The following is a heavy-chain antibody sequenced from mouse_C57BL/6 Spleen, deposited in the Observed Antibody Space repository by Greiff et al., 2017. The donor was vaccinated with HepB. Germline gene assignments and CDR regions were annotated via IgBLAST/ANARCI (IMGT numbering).Heavy chain of an antibody. CDR1: GFTFSSYA. V-gene: IGHV5-9-1*02. J-gene: IGHJ2*01. D-gene: IGHD1-1*01. CDR3: TRVQNPYYYGNSYYFDY. CDR2: ISSGGDYI. Sequence: EVKLMESGEGLVKPGGSLKLSCAASGFTFSSYAMSWVRQTPEKRLEWVAYISSGGDYIYYADTVKGRFTISRDNARNTLYLQMSSLKSEDTAMYYCTRVQNPYYYGNSYYFDYWGQGTTLTVSS.